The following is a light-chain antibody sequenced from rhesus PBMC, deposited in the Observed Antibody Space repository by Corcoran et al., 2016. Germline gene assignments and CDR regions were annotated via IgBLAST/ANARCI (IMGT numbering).Light chain of an antibody. CDR2: KAS. V-gene: IGKV1-22*01. J-gene: IGKJ3*01. CDR3: QQYSSRPFT. CDR1: QGISSW. Sequence: DIQMTQSPSSLSASVGDTVTITCRASQGISSWLAWYQQKPGKSPKLLIYKASSLQSGVPSRFSGSGSGTDFTLTISSLQSEYLATNYCQQYSSRPFTFGPGTKLDIK.